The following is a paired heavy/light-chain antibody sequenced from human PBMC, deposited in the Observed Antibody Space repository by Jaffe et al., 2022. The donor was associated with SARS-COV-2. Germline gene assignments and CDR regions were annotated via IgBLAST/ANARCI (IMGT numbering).Heavy chain of an antibody. CDR1: GFTFSDYT. Sequence: VQLVESGGGLVQPGGSLRLSCAASGFTFSDYTMNWVRQAPGKGLEWISYINLAGDTIYYADSVKGRFTVSRDNAKKSLYLQMNNLRAEDTAMYYCARGPPLFDPWGQGTLVTVSS. CDR2: INLAGDTI. V-gene: IGHV3-48*01. CDR3: ARGPPLFDP. J-gene: IGHJ5*02.
Light chain of an antibody. J-gene: IGKJ2*02. V-gene: IGKV3-15*01. CDR3: QQYNNWPST. Sequence: EIVMTQSPGTLSVSPGERATFSCRASQSVSTNLAWYQHKPGQSPRLLIYAPSTRATGVPVRFSGSGSGTEFTLTISSLQSEDSAVYYCQQYNNWPSTFGQGTKLEIK. CDR1: QSVSTN. CDR2: APS.